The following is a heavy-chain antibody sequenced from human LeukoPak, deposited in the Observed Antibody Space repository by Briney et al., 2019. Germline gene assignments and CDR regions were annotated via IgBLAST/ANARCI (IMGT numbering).Heavy chain of an antibody. Sequence: QPGGSLRLSCAASGSTFSSYAMNWVRQAPGKGLEWVSGIGGSGTSTYYADSVKGRFTISRDNSKNTLYLQMNSLRAEDTAVYYCASPRPQLDYWGQGTLVTVSS. CDR1: GSTFSSYA. V-gene: IGHV3-23*01. CDR2: IGGSGTST. CDR3: ASPRPQLDY. J-gene: IGHJ4*02.